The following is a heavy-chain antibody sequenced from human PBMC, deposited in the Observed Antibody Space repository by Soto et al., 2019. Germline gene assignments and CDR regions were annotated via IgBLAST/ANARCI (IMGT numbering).Heavy chain of an antibody. D-gene: IGHD3-10*01. Sequence: SETLSLTCTVSGGSISSSSDYWGWIRQPPGKGLEWIGSIYYSGSTYYNPSLKSRVTISVDTSKNQFSLKLSSVTAADTAVYYCARGRLLWFGELSGLDYWGQGTLVTVSS. J-gene: IGHJ4*02. V-gene: IGHV4-39*01. CDR3: ARGRLLWFGELSGLDY. CDR1: GGSISSSSDY. CDR2: IYYSGST.